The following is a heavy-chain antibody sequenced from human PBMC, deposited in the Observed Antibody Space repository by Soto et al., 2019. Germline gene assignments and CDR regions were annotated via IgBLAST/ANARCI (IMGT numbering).Heavy chain of an antibody. D-gene: IGHD3-9*01. J-gene: IGHJ6*02. CDR2: IIPIFGTA. Sequence: QVQLVQSGAEVKKPGSSVKVSCKASGGTFSSYAISWVRQAPGQGLEWMGGIIPIFGTANYAQKFQGRVTITADESTSKAYMELSSLRSEDTAVYYCATWNDILTGYYRGYYYGMDVWGQGTTVTVSS. CDR3: ATWNDILTGYYRGYYYGMDV. V-gene: IGHV1-69*01. CDR1: GGTFSSYA.